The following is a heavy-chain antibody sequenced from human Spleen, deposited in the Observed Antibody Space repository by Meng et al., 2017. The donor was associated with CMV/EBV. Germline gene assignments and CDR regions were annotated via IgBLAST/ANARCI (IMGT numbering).Heavy chain of an antibody. J-gene: IGHJ6*02. V-gene: IGHV4-59*01. CDR1: GGSITSYY. CDR2: IYYSGST. Sequence: SETLSLTCTVSGGSITSYYWSWIRQPPGKGLEWIGYIYYSGSTNYNPSLKSRVTISVDTSKNQFSLKLSSVTAADTAVYYCARDMVGGRYCSSTSWYTWYYYGMDVWGHGTTVTVSS. D-gene: IGHD2-2*02. CDR3: ARDMVGGRYCSSTSWYTWYYYGMDV.